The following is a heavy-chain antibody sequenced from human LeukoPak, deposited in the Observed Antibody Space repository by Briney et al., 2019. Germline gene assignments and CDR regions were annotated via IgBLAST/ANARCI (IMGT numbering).Heavy chain of an antibody. Sequence: SVKVSCKASGGTFSSYAISWVRQAPGQGLEWMGGIIPIFGTANYAQKFQGRVTITADESTSTAYMELSSLRSEDTAVYYCARVRDGYNDAYDVWGQGTMVTVPS. CDR2: IIPIFGTA. V-gene: IGHV1-69*13. D-gene: IGHD5-24*01. J-gene: IGHJ3*01. CDR3: ARVRDGYNDAYDV. CDR1: GGTFSSYA.